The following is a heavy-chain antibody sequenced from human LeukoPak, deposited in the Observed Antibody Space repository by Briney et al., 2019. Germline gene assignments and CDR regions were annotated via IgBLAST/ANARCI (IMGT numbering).Heavy chain of an antibody. CDR2: ISGSGGGT. CDR1: GFTFSSYA. J-gene: IGHJ1*01. D-gene: IGHD4-17*01. CDR3: AKGIYYGDHLYSQH. V-gene: IGHV3-23*01. Sequence: GGSLRLSCVASGFTFSSYAMSWVRQAPGKGPEWVSTISGSGGGTYYADSVKGRFTISRDNSKNTLYLQMNSPRAEDTAVYHCAKGIYYGDHLYSQHWGQGTLVTVSS.